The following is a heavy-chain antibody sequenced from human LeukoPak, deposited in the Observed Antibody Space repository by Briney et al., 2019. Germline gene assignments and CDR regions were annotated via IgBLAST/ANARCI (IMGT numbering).Heavy chain of an antibody. V-gene: IGHV4-38-2*02. CDR1: DSSITSTYY. D-gene: IGHD2-8*01. CDR2: VFRLQTVRT. CDR3: ARVLHAPYLIDS. J-gene: IGHJ4*02. Sequence: SETLSLTCTVSDSSITSTYYWAWFRQPPGNGLQWIATVFRLQTVRTFNNPSLGSIVTMSLDPSHNQFSLNLTSVTAADTALYFCARVLHAPYLIDSWGQGTLVTVSS.